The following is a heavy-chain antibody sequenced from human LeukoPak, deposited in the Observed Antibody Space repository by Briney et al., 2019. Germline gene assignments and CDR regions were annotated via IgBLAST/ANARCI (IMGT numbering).Heavy chain of an antibody. J-gene: IGHJ4*01. V-gene: IGHV1-46*01. D-gene: IGHD6-25*01. CDR2: INPSGSST. CDR3: AREREAALCFDY. CDR1: GYTFTSYN. Sequence: ASVKVSCKASGYTFTSYNIDWMRQAPGQGLEWMGMINPSGSSTSNAQKFQGRVTMTRDTSTSTVYMELSSLRSEDTAVYYCAREREAALCFDYWGQEPWSPSPQ.